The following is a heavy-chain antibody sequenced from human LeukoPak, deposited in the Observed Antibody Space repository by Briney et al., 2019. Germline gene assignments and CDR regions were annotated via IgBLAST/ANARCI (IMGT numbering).Heavy chain of an antibody. CDR1: GYTFTACY. CDR3: AIGYCSGGSCYAGSNWFDP. V-gene: IGHV1-2*02. J-gene: IGHJ5*02. CDR2: INPNSGGT. Sequence: ASVKVSCKASGYTFTACYIHWVRQAPGQGLEWMGWINPNSGGTNYAQKFQGRVTMTRDTSISTAYMELSRLRSDDTAVYYCAIGYCSGGSCYAGSNWFDPWGQGTLVTVSS. D-gene: IGHD2-15*01.